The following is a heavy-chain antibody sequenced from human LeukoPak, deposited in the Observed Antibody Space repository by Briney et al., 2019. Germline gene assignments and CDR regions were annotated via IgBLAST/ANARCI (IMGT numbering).Heavy chain of an antibody. Sequence: GGSLRLSCAASGFTVSSSYMSWVRQAPGKGLVWVSRINSDGSSTSYADSVKGRFTISRDNAKNTLYLQMNSLRAEDTAVYYCARDLSSSWYSWPSDYWGQGTLVTVSS. CDR3: ARDLSSSWYSWPSDY. CDR1: GFTVSSSY. J-gene: IGHJ4*02. V-gene: IGHV3-74*01. CDR2: INSDGSST. D-gene: IGHD6-13*01.